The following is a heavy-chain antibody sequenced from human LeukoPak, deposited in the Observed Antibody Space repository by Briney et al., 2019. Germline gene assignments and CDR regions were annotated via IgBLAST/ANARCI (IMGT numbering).Heavy chain of an antibody. D-gene: IGHD3-10*01. CDR2: FDPEDDET. V-gene: IGHV1-24*01. CDR3: AKGALTRARVRGVIDY. CDR1: GYTLTELS. J-gene: IGHJ4*02. Sequence: GASVKVSCKASGYTLTELSINWVRQAPGKGLEWMGGFDPEDDETIYAQKLQGRVTMTTDTSTDTAYMELSSLRSEDTAEYYCAKGALTRARVRGVIDYWGQGTLVTVSS.